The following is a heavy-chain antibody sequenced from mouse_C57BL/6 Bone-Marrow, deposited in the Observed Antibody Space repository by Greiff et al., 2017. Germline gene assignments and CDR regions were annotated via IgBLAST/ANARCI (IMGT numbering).Heavy chain of an antibody. CDR3: ARCGTTVVAYYFDY. Sequence: QVQLQQPGAELVMPGASVKLSCKASGYTFTSYWMHWVKQRPGQGLEWIGEIDPSDSYTNYNQKFKGKSTLTVDKSSSTAYMQLSSLTSEDSAVYYCARCGTTVVAYYFDYWGQGTTLTVSS. D-gene: IGHD1-1*01. V-gene: IGHV1-69*01. CDR2: IDPSDSYT. CDR1: GYTFTSYW. J-gene: IGHJ2*01.